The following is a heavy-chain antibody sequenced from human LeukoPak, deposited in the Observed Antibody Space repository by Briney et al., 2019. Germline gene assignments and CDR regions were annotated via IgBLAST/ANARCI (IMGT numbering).Heavy chain of an antibody. V-gene: IGHV3-30*18. CDR3: AKDWDPQELMVRGDY. CDR1: GFTVSSHY. CDR2: ISYDGSNK. D-gene: IGHD3-10*01. Sequence: PGGSLTLSCAASGFTVSSHYMNWVRQAPGKGLEWVGVISYDGSNKYYADSVKGRFTISRDNSKNTLYLQMNSLRAEDTAVYYCAKDWDPQELMVRGDYWGQGTLVTVSS. J-gene: IGHJ4*02.